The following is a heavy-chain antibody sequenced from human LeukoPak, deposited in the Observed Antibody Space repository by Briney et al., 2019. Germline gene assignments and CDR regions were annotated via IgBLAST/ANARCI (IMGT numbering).Heavy chain of an antibody. J-gene: IGHJ4*02. V-gene: IGHV4-34*01. CDR1: GGFFSGNY. CDR3: ARPGGDGTIDY. D-gene: IGHD2-21*02. Sequence: SETLSLTCAVYGGFFSGNYWSWIRQPPGKGLEWIGEINHSGSTNYNPSLKSRVTISVDTSKNQFSLKLSSVTAADTAVYYCARPGGDGTIDYWGQGTLVTVSS. CDR2: INHSGST.